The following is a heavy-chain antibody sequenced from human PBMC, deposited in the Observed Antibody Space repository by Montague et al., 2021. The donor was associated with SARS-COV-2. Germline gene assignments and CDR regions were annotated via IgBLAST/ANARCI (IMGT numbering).Heavy chain of an antibody. J-gene: IGHJ6*02. CDR1: GYSISSGDY. V-gene: IGHV4-38-2*02. D-gene: IGHD2-2*01. Sequence: SETLSLTCTVSGYSISSGDYWGWIRQPPGKGLEWIGRIYRNGNTYYNPSLKSRVTISVDTSKNQFSLKLRSVTAADTAVYYCARVSISYEPGDASDGMDVWGQGTTVTVSS. CDR3: ARVSISYEPGDASDGMDV. CDR2: IYRNGNT.